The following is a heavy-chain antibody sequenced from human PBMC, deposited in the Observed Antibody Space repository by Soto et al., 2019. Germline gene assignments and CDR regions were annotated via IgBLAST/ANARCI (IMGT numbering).Heavy chain of an antibody. D-gene: IGHD7-27*01. J-gene: IGHJ4*02. V-gene: IGHV4-59*01. CDR2: IYYSGST. CDR1: GGSISSYY. Sequence: SETLSLTCTVSGGSISSYYWSWIRQPPGKGLEWIGYIYYSGSTNYNPSLKSRVTISVDTSKNQFSLKLSSVTAADTAVYYCAGSQTLTPASDYWCPGTLVTVFS. CDR3: AGSQTLTPASDY.